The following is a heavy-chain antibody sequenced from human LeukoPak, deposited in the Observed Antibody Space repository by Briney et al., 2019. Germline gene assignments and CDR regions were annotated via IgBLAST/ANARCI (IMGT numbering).Heavy chain of an antibody. CDR2: IYYSGST. D-gene: IGHD2-2*01. CDR1: GGSISSGDYY. Sequence: SQTLSLTCTVSGGSISSGDYYWSWIRQPPGKGLEWIGYIYYSGSTYYNPSLKSRVTISVGTSKNQFSLKLSSVTAADTAVYYCARAGIVVVPAATDYFDYWGQGTLVTVSS. V-gene: IGHV4-30-4*08. CDR3: ARAGIVVVPAATDYFDY. J-gene: IGHJ4*02.